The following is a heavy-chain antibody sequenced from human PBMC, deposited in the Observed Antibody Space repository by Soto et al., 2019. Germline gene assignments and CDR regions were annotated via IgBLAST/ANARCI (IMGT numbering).Heavy chain of an antibody. CDR1: GYTFTSXG. Sequence: QVQLVQSGAEVKKPGASVKVSCKASGYTFTSXGXXXXXXXXXXXLEWMGWISTYNGNTKYAQKLQGRVTMTTDTXXXXXXXXXXXXXXXXXXXXXXXXXXXXXXXXDYWGQGTLVTVSS. CDR2: ISTYNGNT. J-gene: IGHJ4*02. CDR3: XXXXXXXXXXDY. V-gene: IGHV1-18*01.